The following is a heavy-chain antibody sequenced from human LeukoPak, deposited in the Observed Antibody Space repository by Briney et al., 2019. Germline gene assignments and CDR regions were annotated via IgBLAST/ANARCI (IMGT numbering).Heavy chain of an antibody. V-gene: IGHV1-2*04. CDR2: INPNSGGT. CDR1: RYTFTGYY. Sequence: ASVKVSCKASRYTFTGYYMHWVRQAPGQGLEWMGWINPNSGGTNYAQKSQGWVTMTRDTSISTAYMELSRLRSDDTAVYYCARAIYYDSSGYYFPLGYWGQGTLVTVSS. D-gene: IGHD3-22*01. J-gene: IGHJ4*02. CDR3: ARAIYYDSSGYYFPLGY.